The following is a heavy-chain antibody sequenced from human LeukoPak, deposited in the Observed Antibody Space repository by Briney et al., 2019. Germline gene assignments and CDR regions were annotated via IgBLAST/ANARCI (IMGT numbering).Heavy chain of an antibody. V-gene: IGHV4-59*01. CDR2: IYYSGST. D-gene: IGHD5-24*01. Sequence: SKTLSLTCTVSGDSISSYYWSWIRQPPGKGLEWIGYIYYSGSTNYNPSLKSRVTISVDTSKNQFSLKLSSVTAADTAVYYCARSIAWLQLRYFDLWGRGTLVTVSS. CDR1: GDSISSYY. J-gene: IGHJ2*01. CDR3: ARSIAWLQLRYFDL.